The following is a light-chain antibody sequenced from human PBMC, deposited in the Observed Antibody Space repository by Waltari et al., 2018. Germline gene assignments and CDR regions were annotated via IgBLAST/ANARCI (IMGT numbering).Light chain of an antibody. CDR3: QQSSATPIT. V-gene: IGKV1-39*01. Sequence: IQMTQSPSSLSASVGDRVTIPCRASQSISNYLSCDKQEPGKAPKLLIYAAASLQSGVPLRFSGSGSGTDFTLTITXXQSEDFASYYCQQSSATPITFGQGTRLEIK. CDR1: QSISNY. CDR2: AAA. J-gene: IGKJ5*01.